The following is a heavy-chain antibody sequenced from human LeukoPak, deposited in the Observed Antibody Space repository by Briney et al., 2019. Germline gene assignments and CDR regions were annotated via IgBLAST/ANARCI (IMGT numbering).Heavy chain of an antibody. Sequence: GGSLRLSCAASGFTFDDYTMHWVRQAPGKGLEWVSLISWDGGSTYYADSVKGRFTISRDNSKNSLYLQMNSLRAEDTALYYCAKDIIARTLPTVTTLNDWGQGTLVTVSS. CDR2: ISWDGGST. J-gene: IGHJ4*02. D-gene: IGHD4-17*01. CDR1: GFTFDDYT. CDR3: AKDIIARTLPTVTTLND. V-gene: IGHV3-43D*03.